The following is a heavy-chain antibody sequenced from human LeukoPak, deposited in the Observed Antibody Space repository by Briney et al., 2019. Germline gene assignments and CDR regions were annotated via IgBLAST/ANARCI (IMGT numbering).Heavy chain of an antibody. CDR1: GFTFTTYA. CDR2: ISGSGGST. J-gene: IGHJ3*02. CDR3: AKQPRYDVGAFDI. V-gene: IGHV3-23*01. Sequence: GGSLRLSCVASGFTFTTYAMSWVRQAPGKGLEWVSTISGSGGSTYYADSVKGRFTISRDNSKNTLYLQMNSLRAEDTAVYHCAKQPRYDVGAFDIWGQGTMVTVCS. D-gene: IGHD3-3*01.